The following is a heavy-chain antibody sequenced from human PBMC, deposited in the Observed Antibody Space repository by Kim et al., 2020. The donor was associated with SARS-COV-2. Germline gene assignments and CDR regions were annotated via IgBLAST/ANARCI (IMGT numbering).Heavy chain of an antibody. V-gene: IGHV1-69*04. CDR2: IIPILGIA. CDR1: GGTFSSYA. D-gene: IGHD3-10*01. Sequence: SVKVSCKASGGTFSSYAISWVRQAPGQGLEWMGRIIPILGIANYAQKFQGRVTITADKSTSTAYMELSSLRSENTAVYYCARDITMVRGLSSWGQGTLVTVSS. J-gene: IGHJ4*02. CDR3: ARDITMVRGLSS.